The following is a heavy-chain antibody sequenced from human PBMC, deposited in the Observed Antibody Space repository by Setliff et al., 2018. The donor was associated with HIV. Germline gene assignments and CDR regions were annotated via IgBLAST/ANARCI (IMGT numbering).Heavy chain of an antibody. Sequence: GASVKVSCKASGYTFTSYGISWVRQAPGQGLEWMGGIIPILGIANYAQKFKGRVTITADKSTSTVYMELSSLRSEDTAVYYCARASHSGPSSSGWYPYYFDYWGQGTLVTVSS. CDR3: ARASHSGPSSSGWYPYYFDY. CDR1: GYTFTSYG. J-gene: IGHJ4*02. D-gene: IGHD6-19*01. CDR2: IIPILGIA. V-gene: IGHV1-69*10.